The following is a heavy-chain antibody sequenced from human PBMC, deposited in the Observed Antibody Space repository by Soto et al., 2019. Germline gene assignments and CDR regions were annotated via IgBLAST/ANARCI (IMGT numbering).Heavy chain of an antibody. V-gene: IGHV1-18*01. CDR2: ISAYNGNT. CDR1: GYTFTSYG. D-gene: IGHD3-22*01. CDR3: ARKDYYDSSGYRRDFDY. J-gene: IGHJ4*02. Sequence: ASVKVSCKASGYTFTSYGISWVRQAPGQGLEWMGWISAYNGNTNYAQKLQGRVTMTTDTSTSTAYMELRSLRSDDTAVYYCARKDYYDSSGYRRDFDYWGQGTLVTVSS.